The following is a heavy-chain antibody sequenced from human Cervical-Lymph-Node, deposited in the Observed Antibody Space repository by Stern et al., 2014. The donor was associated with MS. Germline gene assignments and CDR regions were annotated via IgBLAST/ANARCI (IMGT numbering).Heavy chain of an antibody. V-gene: IGHV3-15*05. Sequence: EVQLVESGGDLVKPGGSLRLSCAASGISFSNAWVSWVRQAPGKGLEWVGRIKSQSNGGTADYAAPVKGRFTISRDDSKNTVDLQMNGLITEDRAMYYCTTLSSIFGVVTTPDYWGRGTLVTVSS. CDR1: GISFSNAW. CDR3: TTLSSIFGVVTTPDY. J-gene: IGHJ4*01. CDR2: IKSQSNGGTA. D-gene: IGHD3-3*01.